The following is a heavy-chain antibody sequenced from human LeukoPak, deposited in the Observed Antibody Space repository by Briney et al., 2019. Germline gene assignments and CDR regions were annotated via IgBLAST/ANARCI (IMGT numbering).Heavy chain of an antibody. J-gene: IGHJ4*02. V-gene: IGHV3-23*01. CDR1: GFTFSSYA. CDR3: AKVGFSGYDYPFDY. Sequence: GGSLRLSCAASGFTFSSYAMSWVRQAPGKGLEWVSAISGYGDGTYYADSVKGRFAISRDNSKNTLYLQMNSLRAEDTAVYYCAKVGFSGYDYPFDYWGQGTLVTVSS. CDR2: ISGYGDGT. D-gene: IGHD5-12*01.